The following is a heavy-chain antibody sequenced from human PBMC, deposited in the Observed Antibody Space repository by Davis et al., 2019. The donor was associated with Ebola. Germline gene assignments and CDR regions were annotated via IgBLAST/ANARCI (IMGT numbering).Heavy chain of an antibody. CDR1: GFTFSSYW. CDR3: ARGEADDSSGSYHTSPDY. Sequence: PGGSLRLSCAASGFTFSSYWMTWVRQPPGKGLEWIGKINHSGSTNFNPSLKSRVTISVDTSKNQFSLKLSSVTAADTAVYYCARGEADDSSGSYHTSPDYWGQGALVTVSS. D-gene: IGHD3-22*01. CDR2: INHSGST. V-gene: IGHV4-34*01. J-gene: IGHJ4*02.